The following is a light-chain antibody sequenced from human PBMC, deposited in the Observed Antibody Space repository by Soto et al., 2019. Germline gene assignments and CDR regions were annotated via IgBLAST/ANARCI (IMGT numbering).Light chain of an antibody. J-gene: IGKJ1*01. V-gene: IGKV3-15*01. Sequence: EIVMTQSPATLSVSPGERATLSCRASQSVSTKLAWYQQKPGQGPRLLIYGASTRATGIPARFSGSGSGTEFTLTITSRQSEDYALYYCQHYSTGLWTFGQGPKVEIK. CDR1: QSVSTK. CDR3: QHYSTGLWT. CDR2: GAS.